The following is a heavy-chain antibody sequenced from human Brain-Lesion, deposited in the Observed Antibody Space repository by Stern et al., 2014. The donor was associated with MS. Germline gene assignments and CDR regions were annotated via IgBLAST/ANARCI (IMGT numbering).Heavy chain of an antibody. CDR3: VKRGITEVRGVRLGDY. D-gene: IGHD3-10*01. J-gene: IGHJ4*02. CDR1: GFSFSRYG. V-gene: IGHV3-30*18. Sequence: QVQLVESGGGVVQPGRSLRLTCTVSGFSFSRYGMHWVRQAPAKGLQWVSVIAYDGSDTYYAESVKGRFTISRDNSKNTLYLEMRSLRPEDTAVYYCVKRGITEVRGVRLGDYWGPGTLVIVSS. CDR2: IAYDGSDT.